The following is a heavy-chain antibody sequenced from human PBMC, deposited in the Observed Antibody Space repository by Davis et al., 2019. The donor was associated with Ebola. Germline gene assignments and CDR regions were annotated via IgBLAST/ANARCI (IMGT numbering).Heavy chain of an antibody. D-gene: IGHD2-2*01. CDR1: GGSISSYS. J-gene: IGHJ6*02. V-gene: IGHV4-59*01. CDR3: ARGPTSTSSYGLDV. Sequence: MPSETLSLTCTVSGGSISSYSWSWIRQPPGKGLEWIGYIYSSGSSTYNPSLRGRVTISRDLSKNQFSLKLSSVTAADTAVYYCARGPTSTSSYGLDVWGQGTTVTVSS. CDR2: IYSSGSS.